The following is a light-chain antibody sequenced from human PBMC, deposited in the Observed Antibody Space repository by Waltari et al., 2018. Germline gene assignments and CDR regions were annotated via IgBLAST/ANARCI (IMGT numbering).Light chain of an antibody. CDR1: ETVSRA. CDR3: QHYVRLPAT. Sequence: IVLTQSPGTLSLSPGERATLSCRASETVSRALAWYQQKPGQAPRLLIYGASTRAPGIPDRFSGSGSGTDFSLTISGLAPEDFAVYCCQHYVRLPATFGQGTKVEIK. CDR2: GAS. V-gene: IGKV3-20*01. J-gene: IGKJ1*01.